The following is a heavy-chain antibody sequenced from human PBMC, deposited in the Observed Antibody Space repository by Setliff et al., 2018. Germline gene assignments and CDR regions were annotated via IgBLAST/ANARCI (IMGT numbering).Heavy chain of an antibody. CDR2: IRSGGGNT. Sequence: PAGSLRLSCAASGFTLSSYAMTWVRRAPGKGLEWVSGIRSGGGNTYYADSVKGRFTISRDNSKNTLYLQMNSLRAEDTAVYYCAKSRGQWSFDYWGQGTLVTVSS. J-gene: IGHJ4*02. CDR1: GFTLSSYA. CDR3: AKSRGQWSFDY. V-gene: IGHV3-23*01. D-gene: IGHD6-19*01.